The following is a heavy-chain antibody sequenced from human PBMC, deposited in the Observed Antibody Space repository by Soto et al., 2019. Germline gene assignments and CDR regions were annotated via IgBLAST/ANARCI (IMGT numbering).Heavy chain of an antibody. V-gene: IGHV3-33*01. CDR3: ARSITMVRGVILGGIDY. CDR1: GFTFSSYG. CDR2: IWYDGINK. D-gene: IGHD3-10*01. Sequence: GGSLRLSCAASGFTFSSYGMHWVRQAPGKGLEWVAVIWYDGINKYYADSVKGRFTISRDNSKNTLYLQMNSLRAEDTAVYYCARSITMVRGVILGGIDYWGQGTLVTVSS. J-gene: IGHJ4*02.